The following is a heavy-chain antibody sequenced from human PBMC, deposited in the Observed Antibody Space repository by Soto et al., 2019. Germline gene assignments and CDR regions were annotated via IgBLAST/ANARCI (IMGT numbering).Heavy chain of an antibody. Sequence: PGGSPRLSCAASGFTFSSYAMSWVRQAPGKGLEWVSAISGSGGSTYYADSVKGRFTISRDNSKDTLYLQMNSLRAEDTAVYYCAKNVVAYDSGGYYTFAYWGQGTLVPVSS. J-gene: IGHJ4*02. CDR2: ISGSGGST. CDR3: AKNVVAYDSGGYYTFAY. CDR1: GFTFSSYA. D-gene: IGHD3-22*01. V-gene: IGHV3-23*01.